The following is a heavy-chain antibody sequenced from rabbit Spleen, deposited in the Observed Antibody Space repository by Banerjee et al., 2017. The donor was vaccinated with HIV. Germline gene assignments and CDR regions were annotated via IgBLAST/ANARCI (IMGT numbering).Heavy chain of an antibody. J-gene: IGHJ4*01. Sequence: QEQLVESGGGLVKPEGSLKLSCTASGFSFSNKAVMCWVRQAPGKALEWIACINAVTGKAVYANWAKGRFTFSKTSSTTVTLQLNSLTAADTATYFCARDTYDDYGDYWGSYYFNLWGPGTLVTVS. CDR2: INAVTGKA. CDR1: GFSFSNKAV. V-gene: IGHV1S45*01. D-gene: IGHD2-1*01. CDR3: ARDTYDDYGDYWGSYYFNL.